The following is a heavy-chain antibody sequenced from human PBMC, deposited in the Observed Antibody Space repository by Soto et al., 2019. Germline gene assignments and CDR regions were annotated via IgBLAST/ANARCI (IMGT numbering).Heavy chain of an antibody. V-gene: IGHV4-59*08. CDR1: GGSISSYY. J-gene: IGHJ5*02. Sequence: PSETPSLTCTVSGGSISSYYWSWIRQPPGKGLEWIGYIYYSGSTYYNPSLKSRVTISVDTSKNQFSLKLSSVTAADTAVYYCARQLVINNWFDPWGQGTLVTVSS. CDR3: ARQLVINNWFDP. CDR2: IYYSGST. D-gene: IGHD6-6*01.